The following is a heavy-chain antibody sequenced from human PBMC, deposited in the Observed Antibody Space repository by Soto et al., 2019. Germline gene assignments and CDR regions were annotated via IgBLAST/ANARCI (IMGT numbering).Heavy chain of an antibody. D-gene: IGHD5-18*01. J-gene: IGHJ6*02. V-gene: IGHV1-18*01. CDR3: ARVKYSLTYYYYNATHV. CDR2: ISAYNGNT. Sequence: ASVKVSCKASGYTFTSYGISWVRQAPGQGLEWMGWISAYNGNTNYAQKLQGRVTMTTDTSTSTAYMELRSLRSDDTAVYYCARVKYSLTYYYYNATHVWDQATTVTVSS. CDR1: GYTFTSYG.